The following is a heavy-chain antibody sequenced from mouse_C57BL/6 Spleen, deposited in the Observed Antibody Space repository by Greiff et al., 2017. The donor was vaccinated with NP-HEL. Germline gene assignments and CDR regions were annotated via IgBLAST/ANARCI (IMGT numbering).Heavy chain of an antibody. Sequence: VQLKQSGAELVRPGASVKLSCTASGFNIKDDYMHWVKQRPEQGLEWIGWIDPENGDTEYASKFQGKATITADTSSNTAYLQLSSLTSEDTAVYYCTTDSSGYWGQGTLVTVSA. D-gene: IGHD3-2*02. CDR3: TTDSSGY. V-gene: IGHV14-4*01. J-gene: IGHJ3*01. CDR1: GFNIKDDY. CDR2: IDPENGDT.